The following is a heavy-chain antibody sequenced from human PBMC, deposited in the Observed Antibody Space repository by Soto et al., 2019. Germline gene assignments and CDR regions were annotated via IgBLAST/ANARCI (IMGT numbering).Heavy chain of an antibody. Sequence: EVQLLESGGGLVQPGGSLRLSCAASEFTFSNYAMTWVRQAPGKGLEWVSSISSSSSYIYYADSVKGRFTISRDNAKNSLYLQMNSLRAEDTAVYYCARDGSNWYYFDYWGQGTLVTVSS. V-gene: IGHV3-21*01. CDR1: EFTFSNYA. D-gene: IGHD1-1*01. CDR2: ISSSSSYI. CDR3: ARDGSNWYYFDY. J-gene: IGHJ4*02.